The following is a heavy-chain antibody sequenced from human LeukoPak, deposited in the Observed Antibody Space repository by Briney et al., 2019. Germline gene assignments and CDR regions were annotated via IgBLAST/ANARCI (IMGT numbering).Heavy chain of an antibody. Sequence: PSETLSLTCAVYGGSFSGYYWSWIRQPPGKGLEWIGEINHSGSTNYNPSLKSRFTISVDTSKNQFSLKLSSVTAADTAVYYCAREHCSSTSCPEYFQHWGSGTLVTVSS. J-gene: IGHJ1*01. V-gene: IGHV4-34*01. CDR3: AREHCSSTSCPEYFQH. CDR1: GGSFSGYY. CDR2: INHSGST. D-gene: IGHD2-2*01.